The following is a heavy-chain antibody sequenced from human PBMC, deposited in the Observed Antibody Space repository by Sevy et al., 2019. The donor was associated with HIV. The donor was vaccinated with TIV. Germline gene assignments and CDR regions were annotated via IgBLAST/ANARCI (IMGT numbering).Heavy chain of an antibody. CDR3: AKGGGGHYDPDEIGYYFYYYNMDV. Sequence: GGSLRLSCAVSGFSFDSYGMTWVRQAPGKGLEWVSGISGSGTRTYYADSVKGRFSISRDNSKKRVYLQMNSLRSEDTAIYYWAKGGGGHYDPDEIGYYFYYYNMDVWGKGTTVTVSS. CDR1: GFSFDSYG. D-gene: IGHD3-22*01. CDR2: ISGSGTRT. V-gene: IGHV3-23*01. J-gene: IGHJ6*03.